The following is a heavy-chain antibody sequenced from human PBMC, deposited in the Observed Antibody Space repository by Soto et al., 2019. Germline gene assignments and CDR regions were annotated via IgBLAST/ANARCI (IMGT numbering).Heavy chain of an antibody. Sequence: GGSLRLSCAASGFTLSSYEMNWVRQAPGKGLEWVSYISSSGSTIYYADSVKGRFTISRDNAKNSLYLQMNSLRAEDTAVYYCAREQTVTTYDFYGMDVWGQGTTVTVSS. V-gene: IGHV3-48*03. CDR2: ISSSGSTI. CDR3: AREQTVTTYDFYGMDV. J-gene: IGHJ6*02. CDR1: GFTLSSYE. D-gene: IGHD4-4*01.